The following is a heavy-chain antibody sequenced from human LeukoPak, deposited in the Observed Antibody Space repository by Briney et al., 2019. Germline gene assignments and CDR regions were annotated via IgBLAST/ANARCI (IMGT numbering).Heavy chain of an antibody. Sequence: GGSLRLSCAASGFTFSSYSMNWVRQAPGKGLEWVSSISSSSSYIYYADSVKGRFTISRDNAKNSLYLQMNSLRAEDTAVYYCAGPMYDYTVDDAFDIWGQGTMVTVSS. CDR3: AGPMYDYTVDDAFDI. D-gene: IGHD4-11*01. CDR2: ISSSSSYI. J-gene: IGHJ3*02. CDR1: GFTFSSYS. V-gene: IGHV3-21*01.